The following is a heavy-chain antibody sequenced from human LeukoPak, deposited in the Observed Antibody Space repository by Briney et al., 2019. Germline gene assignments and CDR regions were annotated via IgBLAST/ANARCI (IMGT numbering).Heavy chain of an antibody. Sequence: GGSLRLSCAASGFTFSSYSMNWVRQAPGKGLEWVSSIISSSSYIYYADSVKGRFTISRDNAKNSLYLQMNSLRAEDTAVYYCARDPVGVRYSSGPGAKFDYWGQGTLVTVSS. CDR1: GFTFSSYS. J-gene: IGHJ4*02. V-gene: IGHV3-21*01. D-gene: IGHD6-19*01. CDR3: ARDPVGVRYSSGPGAKFDY. CDR2: IISSSSYI.